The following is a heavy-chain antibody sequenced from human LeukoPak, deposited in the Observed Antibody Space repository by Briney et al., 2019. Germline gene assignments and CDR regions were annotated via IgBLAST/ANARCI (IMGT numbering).Heavy chain of an antibody. J-gene: IGHJ4*02. CDR3: AKSVESAVTTNPYFDY. Sequence: GGSLRLPCAASGFTFSDYAMSWVRQALGKGLSWVSVISGSGVSTYNADSVKGRFTISRDNSKNTLYLQMNSLRAEDTAVYYCAKSVESAVTTNPYFDYWGKGTLVTVSS. V-gene: IGHV3-23*01. CDR2: ISGSGVST. CDR1: GFTFSDYA. D-gene: IGHD4-17*01.